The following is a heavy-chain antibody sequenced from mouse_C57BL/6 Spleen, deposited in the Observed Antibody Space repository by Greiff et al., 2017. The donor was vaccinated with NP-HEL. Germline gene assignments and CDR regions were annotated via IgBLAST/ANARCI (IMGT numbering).Heavy chain of an antibody. CDR3: ARNAYYYGSSPYWYFDV. Sequence: QVQLQQSGPGLVAPSQCLSITCTVSGFSFTSYAISWVRQPPGKGLEWLGVIWTGGGTNYNSALKSRLSISKDNSKSQVFLKMNSLQTDDTARYYCARNAYYYGSSPYWYFDVWGTGTTVTVSS. CDR1: GFSFTSYA. J-gene: IGHJ1*03. V-gene: IGHV2-9-1*01. D-gene: IGHD1-1*01. CDR2: IWTGGGT.